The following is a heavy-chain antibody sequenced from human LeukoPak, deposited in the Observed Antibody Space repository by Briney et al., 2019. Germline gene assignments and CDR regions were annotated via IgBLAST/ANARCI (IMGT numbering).Heavy chain of an antibody. V-gene: IGHV3-7*01. J-gene: IGHJ6*02. CDR1: GFTFSSYW. Sequence: GGSLRLPCAASGFTFSSYWMSWVRQAPGKGLEWVANIKRDGSEKYYVDSVKGRFTISRDNAKNSLYLQMNSLRAEDTAVYYCARDRYGGPDNYYYYYGMDVWGQGTTVTVSS. CDR2: IKRDGSEK. CDR3: ARDRYGGPDNYYYYYGMDV. D-gene: IGHD1-26*01.